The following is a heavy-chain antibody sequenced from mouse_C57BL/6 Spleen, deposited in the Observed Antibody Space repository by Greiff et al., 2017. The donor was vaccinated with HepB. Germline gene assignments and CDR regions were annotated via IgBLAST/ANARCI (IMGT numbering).Heavy chain of an antibody. J-gene: IGHJ4*01. CDR3: ARHPHDGYSPYYYAMDY. Sequence: QVQLKESGAELVKPGASVKLSCKASGYTFTEYTIHWVKQRSGQGLEWIGWFYPGSGSIKYNEKFKDKATLTADKSSSTVYMELSRLTSEDSAVYFCARHPHDGYSPYYYAMDYWGQGTSVTVSS. D-gene: IGHD2-3*01. CDR1: GYTFTEYT. CDR2: FYPGSGSI. V-gene: IGHV1-62-2*01.